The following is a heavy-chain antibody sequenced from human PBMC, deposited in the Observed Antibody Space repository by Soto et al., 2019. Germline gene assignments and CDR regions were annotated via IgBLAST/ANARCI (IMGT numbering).Heavy chain of an antibody. CDR2: IDYNGVT. D-gene: IGHD2-2*01. CDR1: GASISSRDYY. CDR3: GRVMIGTSRHTDSDY. J-gene: IGHJ4*02. Sequence: PSETLSLTCSVSGASISSRDYYWGWIRQTPGKGLEWIGNIDYNGVTYYNPSLKSRVTVSKDTSKNRFSLKVASVTAADTAIYYCGRVMIGTSRHTDSDYWGQGTQVTVLL. V-gene: IGHV4-39*01.